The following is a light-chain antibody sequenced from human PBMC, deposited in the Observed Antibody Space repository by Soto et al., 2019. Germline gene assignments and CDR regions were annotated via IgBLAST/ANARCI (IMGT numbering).Light chain of an antibody. CDR2: EVT. CDR1: SSDVGGYNY. J-gene: IGLJ2*01. V-gene: IGLV2-14*01. CDR3: STYTGRGNFVV. Sequence: QSALTQPASVSGSPGQSITISCTGTSSDVGGYNYVSWYQQHPGKAPKLMIYEVTNRPSGLSNRFSGSKSGNTASLTISGLQAEDGADYYCSTYTGRGNFVVCGGGTQLTFL.